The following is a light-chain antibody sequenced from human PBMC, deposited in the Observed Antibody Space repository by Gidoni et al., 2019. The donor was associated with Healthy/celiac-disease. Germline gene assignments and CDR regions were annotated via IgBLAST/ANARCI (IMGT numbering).Light chain of an antibody. Sequence: QSVLTQPPSASGTPGQRVTISCSGSSSNIGSNTVNWYQQLPGTAPKLLIYSNNQRPSGVPDRFSGSKSGTSASLAISGLQSEDEADYYCAAWDDSLNGHEVFGGGTKLXV. J-gene: IGLJ2*01. V-gene: IGLV1-44*01. CDR3: AAWDDSLNGHEV. CDR2: SNN. CDR1: SSNIGSNT.